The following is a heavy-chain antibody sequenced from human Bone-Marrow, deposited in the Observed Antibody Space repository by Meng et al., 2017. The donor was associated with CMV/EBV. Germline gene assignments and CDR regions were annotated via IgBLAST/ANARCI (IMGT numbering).Heavy chain of an antibody. D-gene: IGHD2-15*01. CDR3: TRGAWAGAVAAAIDGYGLDA. V-gene: IGHV3-74*03. J-gene: IGHJ6*02. CDR2: INSDGTST. Sequence: GESLKISCEASGFNFSDYWIHWARQAPGKGLMWVSRINSDGTSTAYADSVKGRFTISRDNAKNTLYLQMHSLRVEDTAVYYCTRGAWAGAVAAAIDGYGLDAWGQGTTVTVSS. CDR1: GFNFSDYW.